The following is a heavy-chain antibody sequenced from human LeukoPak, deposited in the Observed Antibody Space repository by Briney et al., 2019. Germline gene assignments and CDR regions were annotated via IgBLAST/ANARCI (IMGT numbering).Heavy chain of an antibody. V-gene: IGHV1-69*05. Sequence: GSSVKVSCKASGGTFSSYAISGVRQAPGQGLEWMGGIIPIFGTANYAQKFQGRVTITTDESTSTAYMELSSLRSEDTAVYYCARGLRDYYYHMDVWGKGTTVTVSS. CDR3: ARGLRDYYYHMDV. CDR1: GGTFSSYA. CDR2: IIPIFGTA. J-gene: IGHJ6*03.